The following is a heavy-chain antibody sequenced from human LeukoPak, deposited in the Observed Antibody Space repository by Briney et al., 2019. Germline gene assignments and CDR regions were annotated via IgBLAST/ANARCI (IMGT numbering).Heavy chain of an antibody. V-gene: IGHV4-59*11. CDR3: ARGGTTVTPGLLWFDP. Sequence: SETLSLTCSVSGGSISSHYWSWIRQPPGKGLEWIGYIYYSGSTKYNPSLKSRVTISVDTSKNQFSLTLSSVTAADTAVYYCARGGTTVTPGLLWFDPWGQGTLVTVSS. J-gene: IGHJ5*02. D-gene: IGHD4-17*01. CDR1: GGSISSHY. CDR2: IYYSGST.